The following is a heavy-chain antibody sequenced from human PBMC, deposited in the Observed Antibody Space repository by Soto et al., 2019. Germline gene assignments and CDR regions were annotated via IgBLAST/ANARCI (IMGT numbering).Heavy chain of an antibody. CDR3: ASSGRSPSYAFDI. V-gene: IGHV4-59*01. Sequence: TLSLTCTVSGGSISSYYWSWIRQPPGKGLEWIGYIYYSGSTNYNPSLKSRVTISVDTSKNQFSLKLSSVTAADTAVYYCASSGRSPSYAFDIWGQGTMVTDSS. CDR1: GGSISSYY. D-gene: IGHD3-10*01. CDR2: IYYSGST. J-gene: IGHJ3*02.